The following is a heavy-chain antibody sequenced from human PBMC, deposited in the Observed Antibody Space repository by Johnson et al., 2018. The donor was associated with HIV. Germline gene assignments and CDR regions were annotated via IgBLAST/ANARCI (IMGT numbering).Heavy chain of an antibody. CDR3: FDI. Sequence: VQLVESGGGLVQPGGSLRLSCAASGFTFSSYDMHWVRQATGKGLEWVSATGTAGDTYYPGSVKGRFTISRENAKNSLYLQMNSLRTTVLTGDDAFDIWGQGTMVTVSS. J-gene: IGHJ3*02. D-gene: IGHD7-27*01. CDR1: GFTFSSYD. V-gene: IGHV3-13*01. CDR2: TGTAGDT.